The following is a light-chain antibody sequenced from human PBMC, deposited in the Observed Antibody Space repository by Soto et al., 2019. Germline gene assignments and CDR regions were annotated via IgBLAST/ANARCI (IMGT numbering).Light chain of an antibody. CDR1: SSNFGAGND. V-gene: IGLV1-40*01. CDR3: QSYDSSLRGYV. CDR2: GNN. J-gene: IGLJ1*01. Sequence: QSVLTQPPSVSGAPGQTVTISCTGSSSNFGAGNDVQWYQQLPGTAPKLLIFGNNNRPSGVPDRFSGSTSGTSASLAISGLQAEDEADYYCQSYDSSLRGYVFGTGTKLTVL.